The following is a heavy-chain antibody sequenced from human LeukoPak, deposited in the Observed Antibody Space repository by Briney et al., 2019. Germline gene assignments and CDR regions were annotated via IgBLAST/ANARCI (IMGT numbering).Heavy chain of an antibody. CDR2: IFPGDSDT. V-gene: IGHV5-51*01. J-gene: IGHJ6*02. Sequence: GESLKISCKGSGYSFTNYWIGWVRQMPGKGLEWMGIIFPGDSDTRYGPSFQGQVTISADKSISTAYLQWGSLKAADTAMYYCARHPTARAAPYYSGMDVWGQGTTVTVSS. D-gene: IGHD2-15*01. CDR3: ARHPTARAAPYYSGMDV. CDR1: GYSFTNYW.